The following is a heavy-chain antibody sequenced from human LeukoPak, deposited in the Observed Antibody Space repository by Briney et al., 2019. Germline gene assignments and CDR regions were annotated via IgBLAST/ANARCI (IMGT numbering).Heavy chain of an antibody. V-gene: IGHV3-30-3*01. CDR2: ISYDGSNK. Sequence: GGSLRLSCAASGFTFSSYAMHWVRQAPGKGLEWVAVISYDGSNKYYADSVKGRFTISRDNSKNTLYLQMNSLRAEGTAVYYCASLYSGSYSRGPNFDYWGQGTLVTVSS. CDR1: GFTFSSYA. J-gene: IGHJ4*02. D-gene: IGHD1-26*01. CDR3: ASLYSGSYSRGPNFDY.